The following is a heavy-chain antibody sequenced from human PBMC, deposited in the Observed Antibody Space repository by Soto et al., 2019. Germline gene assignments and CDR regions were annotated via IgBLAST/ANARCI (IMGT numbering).Heavy chain of an antibody. CDR3: ARHLGMDV. CDR1: GYTFNRYQ. Sequence: ALVKVSCKASGYTFNRYQMHWVRQAPGEGLEWMGIINPSDGSTSYAQKLQGRVTMTRDTSTSTVYMELNSLRSEDTAVYYCARHLGMDVWGQGTTVTVSS. CDR2: INPSDGST. J-gene: IGHJ6*02. V-gene: IGHV1-46*02.